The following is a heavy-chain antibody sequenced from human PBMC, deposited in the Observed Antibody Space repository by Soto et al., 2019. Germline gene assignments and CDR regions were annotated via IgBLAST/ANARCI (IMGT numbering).Heavy chain of an antibody. CDR1: GFTFSSYG. Sequence: GGSLRLSCAASGFTFSSYGMHWVRQAPGKGLEWVAVISYDGSNKYYADSVKGRFTISRDNSKNTLYLQMNSLRAEDTAVYYCAREYFGYYYYYYGMDVWGQGTTVTVSS. J-gene: IGHJ6*02. CDR2: ISYDGSNK. CDR3: AREYFGYYYYYYGMDV. D-gene: IGHD3-9*01. V-gene: IGHV3-30*03.